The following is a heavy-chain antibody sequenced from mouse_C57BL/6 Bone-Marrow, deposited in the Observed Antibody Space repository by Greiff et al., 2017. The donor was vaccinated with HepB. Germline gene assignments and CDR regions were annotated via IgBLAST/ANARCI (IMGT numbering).Heavy chain of an antibody. CDR2: IYPGDGDT. D-gene: IGHD2-2*01. J-gene: IGHJ2*01. Sequence: QVQLKESGAELVKPGASVKISCKASGYAFSSYWMNWVKQRPGKGLEWIGQIYPGDGDTNYNGKFKGKATLTADKSSSTAYMQLSSLTSEDSAVYFCARSHGYDNFDYWGQGTTLTVSS. CDR3: ARSHGYDNFDY. CDR1: GYAFSSYW. V-gene: IGHV1-80*01.